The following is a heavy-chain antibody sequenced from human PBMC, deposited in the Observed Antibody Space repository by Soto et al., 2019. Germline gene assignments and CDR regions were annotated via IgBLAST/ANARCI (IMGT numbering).Heavy chain of an antibody. CDR1: GGSISSHY. Sequence: KASETLSLTCTVSGGSISSHYWSWIRQPPGKGLEWIGYIYYSGSTNYNPSLKSRVTISVDTSKSQFSLILRSVTAADTAVYYCARDYYDFHFDPWGQGTLVTVSS. J-gene: IGHJ5*02. CDR2: IYYSGST. D-gene: IGHD3-3*01. CDR3: ARDYYDFHFDP. V-gene: IGHV4-59*11.